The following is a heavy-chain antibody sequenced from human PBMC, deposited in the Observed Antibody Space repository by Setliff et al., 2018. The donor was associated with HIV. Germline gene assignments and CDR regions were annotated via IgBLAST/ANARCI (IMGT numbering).Heavy chain of an antibody. D-gene: IGHD6-25*01. CDR3: AAAPSPAAPGN. J-gene: IGHJ4*02. Sequence: SVKVSCKASGFTFSSSVIQWVRQARGQRLEWIGWIVVGSGNSNHAQKFQERVTISRDMSTSTAHMELSGLRSEDTAVYYCAAAPSPAAPGNWGQGTLVTVSS. CDR1: GFTFSSSV. CDR2: IVVGSGNS. V-gene: IGHV1-58*02.